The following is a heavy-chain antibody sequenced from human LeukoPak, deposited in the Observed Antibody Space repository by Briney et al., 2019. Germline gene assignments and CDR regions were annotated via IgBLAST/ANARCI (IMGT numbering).Heavy chain of an antibody. V-gene: IGHV1-2*02. CDR3: ARVREYYYDSSGYYTRAEYFQH. J-gene: IGHJ1*01. Sequence: ASVKVSCKASGYTFTGYYMHWVRQAPGQGLEWMGWINPNGGGTNYAQKFQGRVTMTRDTSISTAYMELSRLRSDDTAVYYCARVREYYYDSSGYYTRAEYFQHWGQGTLVTVSS. CDR2: INPNGGGT. D-gene: IGHD3-22*01. CDR1: GYTFTGYY.